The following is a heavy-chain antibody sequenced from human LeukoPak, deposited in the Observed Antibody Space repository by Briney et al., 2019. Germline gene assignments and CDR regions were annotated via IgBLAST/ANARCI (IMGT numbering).Heavy chain of an antibody. D-gene: IGHD6-19*01. V-gene: IGHV4-34*01. CDR2: INHSGST. CDR1: GGSFSGYY. Sequence: PSETLSLTCAVYGGSFSGYYWSWIRQPPGKGLEWIGEINHSGSTNYNPSLKSRVTISVDTSKNQFSLKLSSVTAADTAVYYCARGIYSSGWYHNWFDPWGQGTLVTVSS. CDR3: ARGIYSSGWYHNWFDP. J-gene: IGHJ5*02.